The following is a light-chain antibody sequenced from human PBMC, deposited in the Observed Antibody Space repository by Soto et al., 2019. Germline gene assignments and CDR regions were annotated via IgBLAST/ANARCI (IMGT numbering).Light chain of an antibody. V-gene: IGKV3-15*01. Sequence: EIVMTQSPATLSVSPGERATLFCRASQSVGNKLVWYQQKPGQTPRLIIFNADTRATGIPARCSGSGSGTEFTLTSSSLQSADYAVYYSQHYNKSLALTFGQVTKVEIK. J-gene: IGKJ1*01. CDR2: NAD. CDR1: QSVGNK. CDR3: QHYNKSLALT.